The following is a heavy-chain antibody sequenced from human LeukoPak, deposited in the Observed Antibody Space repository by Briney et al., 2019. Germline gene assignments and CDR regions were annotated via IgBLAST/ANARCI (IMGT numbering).Heavy chain of an antibody. CDR2: IYYGENT. CDR1: GGSISSGPYY. CDR3: ARDAPTVGVLRFDY. V-gene: IGHV4-39*07. J-gene: IGHJ4*02. Sequence: PSETLSLTCTVSGGSISSGPYYWGWIRQPPGKGLEWIGNIYYGENTYYNPSLKSRVTISIDTSKNQFYLKLSSVTAADTAVYYCARDAPTVGVLRFDYWGQGTLVTVSS. D-gene: IGHD1-26*01.